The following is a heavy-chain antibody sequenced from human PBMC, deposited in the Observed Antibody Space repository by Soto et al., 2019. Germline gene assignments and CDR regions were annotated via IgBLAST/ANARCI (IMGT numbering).Heavy chain of an antibody. CDR2: ISAHNGNT. J-gene: IGHJ4*02. Sequence: QVHLVQSGAEVKKPGASVKVSCKGSGYTFTSYGITWVRQAPGQGLEWMGWISAHNGNTNYAQKLQGRDTVTRDTSTSTAYMALRILRSADTAVYYCARGRYGAYWGQGALVTVSS. D-gene: IGHD3-10*01. V-gene: IGHV1-18*01. CDR1: GYTFTSYG. CDR3: ARGRYGAY.